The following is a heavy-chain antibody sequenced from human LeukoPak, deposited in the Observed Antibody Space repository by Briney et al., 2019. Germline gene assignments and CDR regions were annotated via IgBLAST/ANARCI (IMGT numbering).Heavy chain of an antibody. D-gene: IGHD4-17*01. V-gene: IGHV3-11*01. CDR2: ISSSDNTI. J-gene: IGHJ4*02. CDR3: ARDLTTVTSFDF. Sequence: PGGSLRLSCAASGFIFSDYYMSWIRQAPGKGLEWISYISSSDNTIFYADSVKGRFTISRDNAKNSLYLQMNSLRAEDTAFYYCARDLTTVTSFDFGGQGTLVTVSS. CDR1: GFIFSDYY.